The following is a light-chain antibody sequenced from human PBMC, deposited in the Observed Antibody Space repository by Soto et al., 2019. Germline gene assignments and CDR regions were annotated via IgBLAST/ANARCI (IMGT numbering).Light chain of an antibody. Sequence: DIQMTQSPSTLSASVGDRVTITCRASQSINSWLAWYQQKVGEAPKLLIYKASTLESGLPSRFSGSGSGTEFPLTISSLPPDYFTSYYWQHNKSYPLTFGGGTKVEIK. CDR1: QSINSW. J-gene: IGKJ4*01. CDR2: KAS. V-gene: IGKV1-5*03. CDR3: QHNKSYPLT.